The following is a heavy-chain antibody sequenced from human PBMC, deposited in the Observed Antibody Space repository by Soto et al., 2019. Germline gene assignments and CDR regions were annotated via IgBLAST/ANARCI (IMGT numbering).Heavy chain of an antibody. V-gene: IGHV4-31*03. CDR1: GGSISSGGYY. CDR3: AKPHKARVFFGY. J-gene: IGHJ4*02. D-gene: IGHD3-10*01. CDR2: IYYSGST. Sequence: QVQLQESGPGLVKPSQTLSLTCTVSGGSISSGGYYWSWIRQHPGKGLEGIGYIYYSGSTYYNPSLKSRVTLTVRTSKDQFCLKLSSVAATDTAVYCCAKPHKARVFFGYWGQGTLVTVCS.